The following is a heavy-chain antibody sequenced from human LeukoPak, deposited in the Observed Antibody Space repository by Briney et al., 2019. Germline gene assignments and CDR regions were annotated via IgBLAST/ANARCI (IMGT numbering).Heavy chain of an antibody. CDR2: IKQDGSEK. D-gene: IGHD3-22*01. CDR3: ASSDYYDSSGYFY. CDR1: GFTFSSYW. V-gene: IGHV3-7*01. Sequence: GGSLRLSCAASGFTFSSYWMSWVRQAPGKGLEWVANIKQDGSEKYYVDSVKGRFTISRDNAKNSLYLQMNSPRAEDTAVYYCASSDYYDSSGYFYWGQGTLVTVSS. J-gene: IGHJ4*02.